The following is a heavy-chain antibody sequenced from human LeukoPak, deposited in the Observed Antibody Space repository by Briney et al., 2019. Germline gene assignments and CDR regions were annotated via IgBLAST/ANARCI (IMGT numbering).Heavy chain of an antibody. CDR1: GGSISSGGYY. J-gene: IGHJ5*02. D-gene: IGHD2-15*01. Sequence: SESLSLTCTVSGGSISSGGYYWSRIRQHPGKGLEWIGYIYYSGSTYYNPSLKSRVTISVDTSKNQFSLKLSSVTAADTAVYYCAREGNYCSGGSCYPGWFDPWGQGTLVTVSS. V-gene: IGHV4-31*03. CDR3: AREGNYCSGGSCYPGWFDP. CDR2: IYYSGST.